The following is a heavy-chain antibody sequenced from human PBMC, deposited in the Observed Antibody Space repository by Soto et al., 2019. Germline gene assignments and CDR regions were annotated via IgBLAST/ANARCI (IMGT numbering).Heavy chain of an antibody. CDR2: IYYSGTT. J-gene: IGHJ3*02. CDR1: GFSIGSSTNY. Sequence: SETLSLTCTVSGFSIGSSTNYWGWVRQPPGKGLEWIGTIYYSGTTYYNPSLKSRVTISVDTSTNQFSLKLSSVTAADTAVYYCARPSGGGAFDIWGQGTMVTVSS. CDR3: ARPSGGGAFDI. V-gene: IGHV4-39*01. D-gene: IGHD2-8*02.